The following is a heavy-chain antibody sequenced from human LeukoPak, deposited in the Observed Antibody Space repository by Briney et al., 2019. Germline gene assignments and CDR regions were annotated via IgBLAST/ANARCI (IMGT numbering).Heavy chain of an antibody. J-gene: IGHJ3*02. CDR3: AKDIRDDILTGFGHRDAFDI. Sequence: GGSLRLSCAASGFTFDDYAMHWVRQAPGKGLEWVSGISWNSGSIGYADSVKGRFTISRDNAKNSLYLQMNSLRAEDTALYYCAKDIRDDILTGFGHRDAFDIWGQGTMVTVSS. V-gene: IGHV3-9*01. CDR2: ISWNSGSI. CDR1: GFTFDDYA. D-gene: IGHD3-9*01.